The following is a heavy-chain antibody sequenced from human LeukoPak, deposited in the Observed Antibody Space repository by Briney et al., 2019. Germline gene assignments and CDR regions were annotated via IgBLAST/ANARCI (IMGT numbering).Heavy chain of an antibody. CDR1: GGPISRYY. V-gene: IGHV4-59*07. CDR2: NYYSGST. CDR3: ARASCWYNFDY. J-gene: IGHJ4*02. D-gene: IGHD6-13*01. Sequence: ADTLSLTCTVSGGPISRYYWSCIRQPPGKGLEWIGYNYYSGSTNYNPSLKSRVTISVDTSKNQFSLKLSSVTAADTAVYYCARASCWYNFDYWGQGTLVTVSS.